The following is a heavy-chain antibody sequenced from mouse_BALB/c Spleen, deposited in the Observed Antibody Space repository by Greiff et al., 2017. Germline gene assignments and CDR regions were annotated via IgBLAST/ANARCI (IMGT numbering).Heavy chain of an antibody. V-gene: IGHV5-6*01. Sequence: EVQVVESGGDLVKPGGSLKLSCAASGFTFSSYGMSWVRQTPDKRLEWVATISSGGSYTYYPDSVKGRFTISRDNAKNTLYLQMSSLKSEDTAMYYCARQGTTAIYYAMDYWGQGTSVTVSS. CDR2: ISSGGSYT. J-gene: IGHJ4*01. CDR1: GFTFSSYG. CDR3: ARQGTTAIYYAMDY. D-gene: IGHD1-2*01.